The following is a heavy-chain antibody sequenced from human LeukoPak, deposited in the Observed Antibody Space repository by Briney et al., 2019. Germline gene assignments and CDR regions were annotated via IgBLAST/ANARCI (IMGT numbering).Heavy chain of an antibody. J-gene: IGHJ4*02. CDR2: ISSSSTI. CDR3: ASPDYYDSSGYYGH. D-gene: IGHD3-22*01. V-gene: IGHV3-48*01. Sequence: GGSLRLSCAASGFTFSSYSMNWVRQAPGKGLEWVSYISSSSTIYYADSVKGRFTISRDNAKNSPYLQMNSLRAEDTAVYYCASPDYYDSSGYYGHWGQGTLVTVSS. CDR1: GFTFSSYS.